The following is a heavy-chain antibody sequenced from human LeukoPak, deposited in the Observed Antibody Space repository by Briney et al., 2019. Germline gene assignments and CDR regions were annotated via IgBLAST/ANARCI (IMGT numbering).Heavy chain of an antibody. CDR2: IWYDGTNK. D-gene: IGHD3-22*01. CDR1: GFTFSTYG. J-gene: IGHJ6*04. CDR3: ASLTYYYDSSAPRD. V-gene: IGHV3-33*03. Sequence: GGSLRLSCAASGFTFSTYGMLWVRQAPGKGLEWVAFIWYDGTNKYYADSVKGRFTISRDNAKNSLYLQMNSLRAEDTAVYYCASLTYYYDSSAPRDWGKGTTVTVSS.